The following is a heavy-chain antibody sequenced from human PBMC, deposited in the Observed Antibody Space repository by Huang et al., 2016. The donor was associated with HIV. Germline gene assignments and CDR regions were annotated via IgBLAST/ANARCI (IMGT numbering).Heavy chain of an antibody. CDR1: GLTCSGFV. V-gene: IGHV3-30-3*01. D-gene: IGHD3-10*01. CDR3: ARVATPTGGPVRGISYPSTDDF. J-gene: IGHJ4*02. CDR2: VSDDGITN. Sequence: QVQLVESGGSVVQPGRSRSLSCAASGLTCSGFVLDWVRQAPGNVVRVVAVVSDDGITNRFADSGKGRFTISVDNSKNTVYLQMNRLGPEDTAVYYCARVATPTGGPVRGISYPSTDDFWGQGTLVTVSS.